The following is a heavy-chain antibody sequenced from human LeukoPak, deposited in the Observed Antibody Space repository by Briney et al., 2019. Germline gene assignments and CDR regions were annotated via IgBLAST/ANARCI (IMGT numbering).Heavy chain of an antibody. CDR3: ARQVGVDDVFDI. CDR2: IIIGSSYI. J-gene: IGHJ3*02. Sequence: PGGSLRLSCAASGFTFNIYSMSWVRQAPGKGLEWVSSIIIGSSYIFYADSVKGRFTISRDNAKNSLYLQMNSLRAEDTAVYYCARQVGVDDVFDIWGQGTMVTISS. D-gene: IGHD1-26*01. CDR1: GFTFNIYS. V-gene: IGHV3-21*01.